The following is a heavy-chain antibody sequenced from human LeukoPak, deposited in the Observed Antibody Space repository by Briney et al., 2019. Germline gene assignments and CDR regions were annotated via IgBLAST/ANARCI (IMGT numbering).Heavy chain of an antibody. J-gene: IGHJ4*02. Sequence: GGSLRLSCAASGFTFSSYAMSWVRQAPGKGLEWVSAISGSGGSTYYADSVKGRFTISRDNSKNTLYLQMNSLRAEDTAVYYCARGSRWGSYGYFNYWGQGTLVTASS. D-gene: IGHD5-18*01. CDR1: GFTFSSYA. CDR2: ISGSGGST. V-gene: IGHV3-23*01. CDR3: ARGSRWGSYGYFNY.